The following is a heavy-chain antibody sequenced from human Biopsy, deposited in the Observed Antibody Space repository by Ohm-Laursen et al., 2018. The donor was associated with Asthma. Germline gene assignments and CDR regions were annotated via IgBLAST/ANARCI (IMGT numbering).Heavy chain of an antibody. V-gene: IGHV3-30*03. CDR2: VTYDGNSQ. J-gene: IGHJ6*02. Sequence: RSLRLSCAAFGFTFSNYGMHWVRQVAGKGLDWVAVVTYDGNSQYYAESVKGRFTISRDNSRNTLNLQMNSVRPDDTAVYFCARERAGVLGSYNGMDVWGPGTTVSVSS. CDR3: ARERAGVLGSYNGMDV. CDR1: GFTFSNYG. D-gene: IGHD2-8*01.